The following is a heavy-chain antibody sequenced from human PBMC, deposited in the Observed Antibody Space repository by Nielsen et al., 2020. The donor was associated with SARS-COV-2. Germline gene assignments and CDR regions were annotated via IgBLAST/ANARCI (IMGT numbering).Heavy chain of an antibody. D-gene: IGHD2-21*02. CDR2: ISSSSSYI. CDR1: GFTFSSYS. J-gene: IGHJ4*02. V-gene: IGHV3-21*01. CDR3: ARDHSFPCGGDCYSIGFDY. Sequence: GESLKISWAASGFTFSSYSMNWVRQAPGKGLEWVSSISSSSSYIYYADSVKGRFTISRDNAKNSLYLQMNSLRAEDTAVYYCARDHSFPCGGDCYSIGFDYWGQGTLVTVSS.